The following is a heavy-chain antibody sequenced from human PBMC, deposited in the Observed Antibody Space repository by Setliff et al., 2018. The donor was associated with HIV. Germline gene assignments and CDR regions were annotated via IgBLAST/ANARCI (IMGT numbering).Heavy chain of an antibody. D-gene: IGHD3-22*01. CDR3: ASRIYYYDSNNFLREEGFDP. CDR2: IYHDGRT. J-gene: IGHJ5*02. CDR1: GGSISSGDYY. V-gene: IGHV4-39*01. Sequence: SETLSLTCTVSGGSISSGDYYWSWIRQPPGKGLEWIGSIYHDGRTYYSPSLKSRVTISVDTSKNRFSLRLSSVTATDTAVYYCASRIYYYDSNNFLREEGFDPWGQGTLVTVSS.